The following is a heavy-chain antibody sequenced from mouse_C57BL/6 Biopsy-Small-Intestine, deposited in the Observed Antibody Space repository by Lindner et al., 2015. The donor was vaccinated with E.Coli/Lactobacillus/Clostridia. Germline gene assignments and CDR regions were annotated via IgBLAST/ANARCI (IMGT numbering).Heavy chain of an antibody. CDR1: GYTFTSYG. Sequence: SVKVSCKASGYTFTSYGMTWVRQAPGQGLEWVGWISAYNDNRNYARSLQGRVSMTTDTSTNTVYMDLRSLTSDDTAVYYCARAWLERRRDYYGMDVWGQGTTVTVSS. CDR2: ISAYNDNR. D-gene: IGHD1-1*01. J-gene: IGHJ1*01. V-gene: IGHV1-74*01. CDR3: ARAWLERRRDYYGMDV.